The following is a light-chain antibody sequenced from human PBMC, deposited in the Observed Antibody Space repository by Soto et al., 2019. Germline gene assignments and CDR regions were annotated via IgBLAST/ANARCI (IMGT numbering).Light chain of an antibody. CDR2: KVN. J-gene: IGLJ1*01. CDR3: SSFAVSNSFV. CDR1: SNDVGDYNY. V-gene: IGLV2-8*01. Sequence: QSVLTQPPSASGSPGQSVTISCTGTSNDVGDYNYVSWYQQHPGKAPKLMIYKVNKRPSGVPDRFSGSKSGNTASLTVSGLQAEDEADYYCSSFAVSNSFVFGTGTKVTVL.